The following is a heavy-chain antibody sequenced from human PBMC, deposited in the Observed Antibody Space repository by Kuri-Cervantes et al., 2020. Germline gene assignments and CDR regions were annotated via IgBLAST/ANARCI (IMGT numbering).Heavy chain of an antibody. Sequence: SQTLSLTCGVSGGSISSSNWWTWIRQPPGKGLEWIGEINPSGSAYYNSSLKSRVAISVDTSKNQFSLNLSSVTAADTAVYYCARISGRYDYWGQGTLVTVSS. CDR1: GGSISSSNW. V-gene: IGHV4/OR15-8*01. D-gene: IGHD5-12*01. CDR2: INPSGSA. J-gene: IGHJ4*02. CDR3: ARISGRYDY.